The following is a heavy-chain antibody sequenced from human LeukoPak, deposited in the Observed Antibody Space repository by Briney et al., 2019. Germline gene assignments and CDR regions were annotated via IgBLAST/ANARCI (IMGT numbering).Heavy chain of an antibody. CDR3: ARGPTPQTYYYDSSGYSD. J-gene: IGHJ4*02. CDR1: GFTFSSYS. Sequence: PGGSLRLSCAASGFTFSSYSMNWVRQAPGKGLGWVSSISSSSTYIYYADSVNGRFTISRNNAKNSLYLQMNSLRAEDTAMYYCARGPTPQTYYYDSSGYSDWGQGTLVTVSS. V-gene: IGHV3-21*01. D-gene: IGHD3-22*01. CDR2: ISSSSTYI.